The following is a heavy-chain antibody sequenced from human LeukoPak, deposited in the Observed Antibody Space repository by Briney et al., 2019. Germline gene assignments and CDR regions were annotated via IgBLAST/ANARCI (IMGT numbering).Heavy chain of an antibody. J-gene: IGHJ4*02. CDR2: INHSGST. V-gene: IGHV4-34*01. CDR1: GGSFSGYY. Sequence: PSETLSLTCAVYGGSFSGYYWSWIRQPPGKGLEWIGEINHSGSTNYNPSLKSRVTMSVDTSKNQFSLKLSSVTAADTAVYYCARQYLDYYGSGSYYYYFDYWGQGTLVTVSS. CDR3: ARQYLDYYGSGSYYYYFDY. D-gene: IGHD3-10*01.